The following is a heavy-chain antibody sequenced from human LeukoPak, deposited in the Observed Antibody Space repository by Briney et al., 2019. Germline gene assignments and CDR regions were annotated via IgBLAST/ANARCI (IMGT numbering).Heavy chain of an antibody. V-gene: IGHV4-30-2*06. J-gene: IGHJ5*01. Sequence: SSQTLSLTCTVSGYAITSGGFSWNWIRQSPGKGLEWIGCIYDRGPAYYNPSLKSRFTISVDRPKNQFFLNVTSLTAADTAVYFCARSRQASGLFNSWGQGTLVVVPS. CDR2: IYDRGPA. CDR3: ARSRQASGLFNS. CDR1: GYAITSGGFS. D-gene: IGHD3-10*01.